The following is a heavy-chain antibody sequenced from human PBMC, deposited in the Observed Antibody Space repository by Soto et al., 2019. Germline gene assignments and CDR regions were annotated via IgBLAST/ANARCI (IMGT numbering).Heavy chain of an antibody. V-gene: IGHV1-69*06. D-gene: IGHD6-13*01. J-gene: IGHJ3*02. CDR2: IIPIFGTA. Sequence: KVSCKASGGTFSSYAISWVRQAPGQGLEWMGGIIPIFGTANYAQKFQGRVTITADKSTSTAYMELSSLRSEDTAVYYCASRSSWFDAFDIWGQGTMVTVSS. CDR3: ASRSSWFDAFDI. CDR1: GGTFSSYA.